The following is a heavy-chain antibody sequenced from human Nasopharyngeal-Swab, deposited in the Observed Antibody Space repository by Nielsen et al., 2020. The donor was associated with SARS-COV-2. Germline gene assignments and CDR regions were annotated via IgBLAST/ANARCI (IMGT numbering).Heavy chain of an antibody. V-gene: IGHV1-18*01. CDR2: ISAYNGNT. D-gene: IGHD3-10*01. J-gene: IGHJ6*02. CDR3: ARGSLWFGDLVGYYGMDV. Sequence: WVRQAPGQGLEWMGWISAYNGNTNYAQKLQGRVTVTTDTSTSTAYMGLRSLRSDDTAVYYCARGSLWFGDLVGYYGMDVWGQGTTVTVSS.